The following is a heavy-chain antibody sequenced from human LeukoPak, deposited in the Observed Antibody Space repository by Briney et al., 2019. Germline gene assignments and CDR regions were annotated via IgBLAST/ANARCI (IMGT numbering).Heavy chain of an antibody. Sequence: GGSLRLSCAASGFTFSSYGMHWVRQAPGKGLEWVAFIRYDGSNKYYADSVKGRFTISRDNSKNTLYLQMNSLRAEDTAVYYCARVPSLTYYYDSSGSPGGLGYMDVWGKGTTVTVSS. D-gene: IGHD3-22*01. J-gene: IGHJ6*03. CDR2: IRYDGSNK. CDR1: GFTFSSYG. V-gene: IGHV3-30*02. CDR3: ARVPSLTYYYDSSGSPGGLGYMDV.